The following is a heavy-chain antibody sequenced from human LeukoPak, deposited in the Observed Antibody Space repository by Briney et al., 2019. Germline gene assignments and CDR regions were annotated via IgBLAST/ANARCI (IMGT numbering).Heavy chain of an antibody. J-gene: IGHJ5*02. CDR3: ARVGFVPAAEDNWFDP. CDR2: IYSGGNT. V-gene: IGHV3-53*01. CDR1: GFTLSSNY. D-gene: IGHD2-2*01. Sequence: GGSLRLSCAAYGFTLSSNYMSWVRQAPGKGLEWVSVIYSGGNTYYGDSVKGRFTISRDNSKNTLYLQMNSLRAEDTVVYYCARVGFVPAAEDNWFDPWGQGTLVTVSS.